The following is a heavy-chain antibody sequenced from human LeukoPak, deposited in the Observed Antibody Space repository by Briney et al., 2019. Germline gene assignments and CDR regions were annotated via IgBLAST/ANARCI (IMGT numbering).Heavy chain of an antibody. V-gene: IGHV4-59*08. CDR3: ARRIVVVTAGYYFDY. D-gene: IGHD2-21*02. CDR2: IYYSRST. J-gene: IGHJ4*02. CDR1: GGSISSYY. Sequence: SETLSLTCTVSGGSISSYYWSWIRQPPGKGLEWIGYIYYSRSTNYNPSLKSRVTISVDTSRNQFSLKLSSVTAADTAVYYCARRIVVVTAGYYFDYWGQGTLVTVSS.